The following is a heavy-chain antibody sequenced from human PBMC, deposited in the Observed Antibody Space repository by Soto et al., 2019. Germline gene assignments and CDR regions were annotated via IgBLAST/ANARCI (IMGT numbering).Heavy chain of an antibody. J-gene: IGHJ4*02. Sequence: SVKVSCKASGGTFSSYAISWVRQAPGQGLEWMGGIIPIFGTANYAQKFQGRVTITADESTSTAYMELSSLRSEDTAVYYCATVPYMSSSWPYYFDYWGQGTLVTVSS. CDR2: IIPIFGTA. CDR1: GGTFSSYA. D-gene: IGHD6-13*01. CDR3: ATVPYMSSSWPYYFDY. V-gene: IGHV1-69*13.